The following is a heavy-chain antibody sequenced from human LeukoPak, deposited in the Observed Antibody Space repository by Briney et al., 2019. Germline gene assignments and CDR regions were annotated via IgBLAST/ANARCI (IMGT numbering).Heavy chain of an antibody. V-gene: IGHV4-59*01. CDR1: GGSISRYY. CDR3: ARGRPNYYYYYYMDV. J-gene: IGHJ6*03. CDR2: IYYSGST. Sequence: PSETLSLTCTVSGGSISRYYWSWIRQPPGKGLEWIGYIYYSGSTNYNPSLKSRVTISVDTSKNQFSLKLSSVTAADTAVYYCARGRPNYYYYYYMDVWGKGTTVTISS. D-gene: IGHD6-6*01.